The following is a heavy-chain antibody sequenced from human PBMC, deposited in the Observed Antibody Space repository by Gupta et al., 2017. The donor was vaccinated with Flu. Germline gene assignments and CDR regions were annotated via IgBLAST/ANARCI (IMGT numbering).Heavy chain of an antibody. CDR3: GSVFEY. Sequence: EVQLVESGGGLVQPGGSLRLSCAASGFTFKNYWVHWVRQAPGKGLEWVARMDGEGSGTSYADSVKGRFTISRDNAKNTASLQMNSLRDEDTAVYYCGSVFEYWGQGTLVTVSS. CDR1: GFTFKNYW. CDR2: MDGEGSGT. J-gene: IGHJ4*02. V-gene: IGHV3-74*01.